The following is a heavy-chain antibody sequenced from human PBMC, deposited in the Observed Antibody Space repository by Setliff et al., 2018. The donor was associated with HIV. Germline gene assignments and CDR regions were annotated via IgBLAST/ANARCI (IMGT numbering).Heavy chain of an antibody. CDR2: IYPDDSDA. CDR3: ARSGTGYSSSWDVPDFDY. Sequence: GESLKISCQGSGYSFSTYWIAWVRQMPGRGLEVMGLIYPDDSDARYNPSFQGQVTISADKSISTAYLQWSSLKASDSAIFYCARSGTGYSSSWDVPDFDYWGQGTLVTVSS. J-gene: IGHJ4*02. D-gene: IGHD6-13*01. V-gene: IGHV5-51*01. CDR1: GYSFSTYW.